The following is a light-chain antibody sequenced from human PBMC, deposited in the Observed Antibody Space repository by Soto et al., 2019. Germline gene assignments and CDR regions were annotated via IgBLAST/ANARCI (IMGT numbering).Light chain of an antibody. CDR2: DAS. Sequence: EIVLTQSPATLSLSPGERATLSCRASQSVSSXXAWYQQKPGQAPRLLIYDASNRATGIPARFSGSGSGTXFXXXXXXXXXXDFAVYYCQXRSNWPPYTFGQGTKLEIK. CDR3: QXRSNWPPYT. CDR1: QSVSSX. J-gene: IGKJ2*01. V-gene: IGKV3-11*01.